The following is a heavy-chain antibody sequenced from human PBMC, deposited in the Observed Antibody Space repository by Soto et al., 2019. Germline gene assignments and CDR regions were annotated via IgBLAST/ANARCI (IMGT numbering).Heavy chain of an antibody. D-gene: IGHD3-16*01. J-gene: IGHJ5*02. CDR2: VYYSGST. V-gene: IGHV4-31*03. CDR3: ARWGSGSGQGFEP. CDR1: GGSISSGDYY. Sequence: QAQLQESGPGLVKPSQTLSLTCTVSGGSISSGDYYWSWIRQHPGKGLEWIGYVYYSGSTYYNPYLKRRVTISVDTSKNQFALKLSSVTAADRAVYCCARWGSGSGQGFEPWGQGTLVTVSS.